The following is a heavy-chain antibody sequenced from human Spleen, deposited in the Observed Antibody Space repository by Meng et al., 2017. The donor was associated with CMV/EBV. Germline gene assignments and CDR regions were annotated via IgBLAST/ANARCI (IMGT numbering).Heavy chain of an antibody. V-gene: IGHV2-5*01. CDR3: VHRPTNSWRKYYFDY. CDR1: EFSLDISGVA. Sequence: SGPTLVKPTQTLTLTCSFSEFSLDISGVAVGWIRQPPGKALECLALIYWNDDKRYSPSLKSRLTITKDTSKTQVVLTMTNMDPVDTATYYCVHRPTNSWRKYYFDYWGQGTLVTVSS. J-gene: IGHJ4*02. D-gene: IGHD2-15*01. CDR2: IYWNDDK.